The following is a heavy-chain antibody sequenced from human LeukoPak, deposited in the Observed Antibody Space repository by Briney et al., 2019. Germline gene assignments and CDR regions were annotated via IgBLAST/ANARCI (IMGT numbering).Heavy chain of an antibody. D-gene: IGHD6-6*01. J-gene: IGHJ4*02. CDR1: GASINSGDYY. Sequence: NPSQTLSLTCTVSGASINSGDYYWTWIRQPPGKGLEWIAYIYNSGSTYYNPSLRSRVAISMDTSNNRFSLRLDSVTAADTAVYFCATTARHCSEYWGQGTLVTVSP. CDR3: ATTARHCSEY. V-gene: IGHV4-30-4*08. CDR2: IYNSGST.